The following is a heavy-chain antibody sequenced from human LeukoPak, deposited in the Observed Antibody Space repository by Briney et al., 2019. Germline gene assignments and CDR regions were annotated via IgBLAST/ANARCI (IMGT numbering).Heavy chain of an antibody. D-gene: IGHD4-11*01. J-gene: IGHJ4*02. CDR2: ISGSGVTT. CDR1: VFTFTSYA. Sequence: GGSLRLSCAASVFTFTSYAMSWVRQTPGKGLDWVSSISGSGVTTYYADSVKGRFTISRDNSKNTLYLQMNSLRAGDTAIYFCAKDQLTTVTTSFDYWGQGTLVTVSS. CDR3: AKDQLTTVTTSFDY. V-gene: IGHV3-23*01.